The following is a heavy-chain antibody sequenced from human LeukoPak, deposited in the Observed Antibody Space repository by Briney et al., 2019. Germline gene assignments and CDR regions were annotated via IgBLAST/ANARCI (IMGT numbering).Heavy chain of an antibody. Sequence: SETLSLTRAVYGGSFSGYYWSWIRQPPGKGLEWIGEINHSGSTNYNPSLKSRVTISVDTSKNQFSLKLSSVTAADTAVYYCARAPIITMIVVAAYYYYGMDVWGQGTTVTVSS. V-gene: IGHV4-34*01. CDR2: INHSGST. CDR3: ARAPIITMIVVAAYYYYGMDV. D-gene: IGHD3-22*01. J-gene: IGHJ6*02. CDR1: GGSFSGYY.